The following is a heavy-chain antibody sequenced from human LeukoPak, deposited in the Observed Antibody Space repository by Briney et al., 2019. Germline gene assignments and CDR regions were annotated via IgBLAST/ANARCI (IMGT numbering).Heavy chain of an antibody. V-gene: IGHV3-30-3*01. D-gene: IGHD1-7*01. CDR3: ARDLLPITGTSDY. CDR1: GFSFSDYA. Sequence: PGGSLRLSCAASGFSFSDYAMHWVRQAPGKGLEWVAVISYDGSNKYYADSVKGRFTISRDNSKNTLYLQMNSLRAEDTAVYYCARDLLPITGTSDYWGQGTLVTVSS. CDR2: ISYDGSNK. J-gene: IGHJ4*02.